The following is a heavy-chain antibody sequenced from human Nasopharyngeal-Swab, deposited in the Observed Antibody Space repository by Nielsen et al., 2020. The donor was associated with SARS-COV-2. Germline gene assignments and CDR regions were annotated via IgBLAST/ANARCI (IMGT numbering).Heavy chain of an antibody. CDR2: ISYDGSNK. Sequence: GGSLRLSCAASGFTFSTYSMNWVRQAPGKGLEWVAVISYDGSNKYYADSVKGRFTISRDNSKNTLYLQMNSLRAEDTAVYYCARAHGPALLWFGVMDVWGQGTSVTVS. V-gene: IGHV3-30*03. J-gene: IGHJ6*02. D-gene: IGHD3-10*01. CDR3: ARAHGPALLWFGVMDV. CDR1: GFTFSTYS.